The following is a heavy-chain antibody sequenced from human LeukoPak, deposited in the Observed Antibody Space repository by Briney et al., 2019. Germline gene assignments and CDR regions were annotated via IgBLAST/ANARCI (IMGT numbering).Heavy chain of an antibody. D-gene: IGHD3-22*01. Sequence: PGGSLRLSCAASGFTFSSYGMHWVRQAPGKGLEWVAFIQYDGSNKYYADSVKGRFTISRDNSKNTLYLQMNSLRAEDTAVYCCAKDFVRLSITMIVVVSAFDYWGQGTLVTVPP. CDR1: GFTFSSYG. J-gene: IGHJ4*02. CDR3: AKDFVRLSITMIVVVSAFDY. V-gene: IGHV3-30*02. CDR2: IQYDGSNK.